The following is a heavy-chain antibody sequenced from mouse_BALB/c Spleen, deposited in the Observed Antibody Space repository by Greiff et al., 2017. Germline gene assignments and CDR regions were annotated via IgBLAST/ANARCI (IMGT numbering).Heavy chain of an antibody. J-gene: IGHJ1*01. V-gene: IGHV5-12-1*01. Sequence: EVQLVESGGDLVKPGGSLKLSCAASGFAFSSYDMSWVRQTPEKRLEWVAYISSGGGSTYYPDTVKGRFTISRDNAKNTLYLQMSSLKSEDTAMYYCARLYYGYWYFDVWGAGTTVTVSS. D-gene: IGHD2-1*01. CDR1: GFAFSSYD. CDR2: ISSGGGST. CDR3: ARLYYGYWYFDV.